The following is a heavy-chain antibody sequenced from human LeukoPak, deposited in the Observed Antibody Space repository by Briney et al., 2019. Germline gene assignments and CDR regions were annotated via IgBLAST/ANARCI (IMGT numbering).Heavy chain of an antibody. Sequence: GGSLRLSCAASGFTFSDYYMSWIRQAPGKGLEWVSYISSSGSTIYYADSVKGRFTISRDNAKNSLYLQMNSLRAEDTAVYYCARDNGGGYPSGYYSRPYWFDPWGQGTLVTVSS. CDR3: ARDNGGGYPSGYYSRPYWFDP. D-gene: IGHD3-22*01. J-gene: IGHJ5*02. CDR1: GFTFSDYY. V-gene: IGHV3-11*01. CDR2: ISSSGSTI.